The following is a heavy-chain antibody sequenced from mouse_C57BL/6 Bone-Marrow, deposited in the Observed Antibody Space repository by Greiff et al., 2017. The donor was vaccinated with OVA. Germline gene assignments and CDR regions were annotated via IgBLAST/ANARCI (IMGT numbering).Heavy chain of an antibody. V-gene: IGHV5-17*01. CDR3: ARRYYGYAMDY. D-gene: IGHD1-1*01. J-gene: IGHJ4*01. CDR1: GFTFSDYG. Sequence: EVMLVESGGGLVKPGGSLKLSCAASGFTFSDYGMHWVRQAPEKGLEWVAYISSGSSTIYYADTVKGRFTISRDNAKKTLFLQMTSLRSEDTAMYYCARRYYGYAMDYWGQGTSVTVSS. CDR2: ISSGSSTI.